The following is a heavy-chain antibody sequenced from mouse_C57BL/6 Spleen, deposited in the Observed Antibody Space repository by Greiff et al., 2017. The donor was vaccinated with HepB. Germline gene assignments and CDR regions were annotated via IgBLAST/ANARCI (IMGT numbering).Heavy chain of an antibody. CDR1: GYTFTSYW. CDR2: IDPSDSYT. Sequence: VQLQQPGAELVKPGASVKLSCKASGYTFTSYWMQWVKQRPGQGLEWIGEIDPSDSYTNYNQKFKGKATLTVDTSSSTAYMQLSSLTSEDSAVYYCAYGNYDAMDYWGQGTSVTVSS. CDR3: AYGNYDAMDY. J-gene: IGHJ4*01. D-gene: IGHD2-1*01. V-gene: IGHV1-50*01.